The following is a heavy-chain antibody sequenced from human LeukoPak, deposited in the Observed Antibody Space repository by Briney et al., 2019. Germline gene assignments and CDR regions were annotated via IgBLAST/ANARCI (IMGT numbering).Heavy chain of an antibody. CDR2: ISGNGGSS. D-gene: IGHD3-10*01. CDR3: ARGPDRYYYGSGTDY. J-gene: IGHJ4*02. V-gene: IGHV3-23*01. CDR1: GFTFSSYR. Sequence: PGGSLRLSCAASGFTFSSYRMNWVRQAPGKGLEWVSTISGNGGSSYDADSVKGRFTISRDNSKNTLYLQMNSLRAEDTAVYYCARGPDRYYYGSGTDYRGQGTLVTVSS.